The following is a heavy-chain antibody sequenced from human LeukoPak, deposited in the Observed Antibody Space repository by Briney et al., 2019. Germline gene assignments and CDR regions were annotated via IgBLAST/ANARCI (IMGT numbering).Heavy chain of an antibody. V-gene: IGHV1-8*03. J-gene: IGHJ4*02. D-gene: IGHD5-18*01. CDR1: GYTFTSYD. CDR2: MNPNSGNT. CDR3: ARASGYSYGYGTQGY. Sequence: ASVKVSCKASGYTFTSYDINWVRQATGQGLEWMGLMNPNSGNTGYAQKFQGRVTITRNTSISTAYMELSSLRSEDTAVYYCARASGYSYGYGTQGYWGQGTLVTVSS.